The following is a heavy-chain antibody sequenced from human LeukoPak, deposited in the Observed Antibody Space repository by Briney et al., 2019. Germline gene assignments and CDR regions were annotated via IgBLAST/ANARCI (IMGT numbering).Heavy chain of an antibody. D-gene: IGHD2-15*01. J-gene: IGHJ4*02. Sequence: SETLSLTCAVYGGSFSNYYWSWIRQPPGKGLEWIGEINHSGSTNYNPSLKSRVTISVDTSKKQFSLKLSSVTAADTAVYYCARPYCSAGNYYSNFDSWGQGTLVTVSS. CDR1: GGSFSNYY. V-gene: IGHV4-34*01. CDR3: ARPYCSAGNYYSNFDS. CDR2: INHSGST.